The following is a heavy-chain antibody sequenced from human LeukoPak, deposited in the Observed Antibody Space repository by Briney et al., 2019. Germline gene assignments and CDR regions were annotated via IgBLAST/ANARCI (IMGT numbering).Heavy chain of an antibody. J-gene: IGHJ4*02. D-gene: IGHD3-22*01. CDR3: ARDIVRRTIVVVTFTLPDY. V-gene: IGHV3-30*04. CDR1: GFTFSSYA. Sequence: PGGSLRLSCAASGFTFSSYAMHWVRQAPGKGLEWVAVISYDGSNKYYADSVKGRFTISRDNSKNTLYLQMNSLRAEDTAVYYCARDIVRRTIVVVTFTLPDYWGQGTLVTVSS. CDR2: ISYDGSNK.